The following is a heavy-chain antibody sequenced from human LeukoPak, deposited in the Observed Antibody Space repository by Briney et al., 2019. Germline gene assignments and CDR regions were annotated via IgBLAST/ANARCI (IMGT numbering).Heavy chain of an antibody. J-gene: IGHJ4*02. Sequence: ASVKVSCKASGGTFGNYAVSWVRQAPGQGLEWMGWISAYNGNTNYAQKLQGRVTMTTDTSTSTAYMELRSLRSDDTAVYYCARWRRYSSGWYLHYWGQGTLVTVSS. CDR1: GGTFGNYA. CDR2: ISAYNGNT. D-gene: IGHD6-19*01. V-gene: IGHV1-18*01. CDR3: ARWRRYSSGWYLHY.